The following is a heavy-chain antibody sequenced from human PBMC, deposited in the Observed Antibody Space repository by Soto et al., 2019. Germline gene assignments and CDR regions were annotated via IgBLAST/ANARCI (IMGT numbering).Heavy chain of an antibody. V-gene: IGHV4-4*07. CDR2: IYTSGST. CDR3: ARARNSSWYRGGQNYFDY. CDR1: GGSISSYY. J-gene: IGHJ4*02. D-gene: IGHD6-13*01. Sequence: QVQLQESGPGLVKPSETLSLTCTVSGGSISSYYWSWIRQPAGKGLEWVGRIYTSGSTNYNPSLKRRVTMSVDTSKNQFSLKLSSVTAADTAVYYCARARNSSWYRGGQNYFDYWGQGTLVTVSS.